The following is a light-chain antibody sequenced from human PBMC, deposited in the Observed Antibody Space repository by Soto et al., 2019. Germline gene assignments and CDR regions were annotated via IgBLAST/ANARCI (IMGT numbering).Light chain of an antibody. J-gene: IGKJ1*01. CDR1: QIVSSSY. V-gene: IGKV3-20*01. CDR2: GAS. Sequence: EIVLTQSPGTLSLSPGERATLSCRASQIVSSSYLAWYQQNPGQAPRLLIYGASSRATGIPDRCSGSGSVTDFTLTISGLEPEDLAVYYCPLYSSAPRWTFGQGTKVEIK. CDR3: PLYSSAPRWT.